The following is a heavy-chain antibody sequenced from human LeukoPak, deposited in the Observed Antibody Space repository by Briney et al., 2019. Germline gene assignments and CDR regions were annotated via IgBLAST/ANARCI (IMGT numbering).Heavy chain of an antibody. Sequence: GASVKMSCKVSGYTLTELSMHWVRQAPGKGLEWMGGFDPEDGETIYAQKFQGRVTMTEDTSTDTAYMELSSLRSEDTAVYYCATDAYRVRESYYYYGMDVWGQGTTVTVSS. CDR3: ATDAYRVRESYYYYGMDV. CDR2: FDPEDGET. CDR1: GYTLTELS. J-gene: IGHJ6*02. D-gene: IGHD3-10*01. V-gene: IGHV1-24*01.